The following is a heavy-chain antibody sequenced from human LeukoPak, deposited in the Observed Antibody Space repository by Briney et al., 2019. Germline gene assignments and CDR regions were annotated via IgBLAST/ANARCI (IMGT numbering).Heavy chain of an antibody. V-gene: IGHV4-34*01. CDR2: INHSGSA. CDR3: ARDYAGDSSGRVIDY. CDR1: GGSFSGYY. Sequence: SETLSLTCAVYGGSFSGYYWSWIRQPPGKGLEWIGEINHSGSANYNPSLKSRVTISVDTSKNQFSLKLSSVTAADTAVYYCARDYAGDSSGRVIDYWGQGTLVTVSS. D-gene: IGHD3-22*01. J-gene: IGHJ4*02.